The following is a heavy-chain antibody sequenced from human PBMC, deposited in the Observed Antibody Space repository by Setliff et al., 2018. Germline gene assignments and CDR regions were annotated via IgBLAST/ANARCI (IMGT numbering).Heavy chain of an antibody. CDR1: GYTFAGYY. D-gene: IGHD1-1*01. CDR3: ARDSVTLGQLERRGGWHYYGLDV. CDR2: INPNSGGA. V-gene: IGHV1-2*02. Sequence: ASVKVSCKASGYTFAGYYMHWVRQAPGQGLEWMGWINPNSGGANYAQKFQGRVTMTRDTSISTGYMELSRLRSDDTAVYYCARDSVTLGQLERRGGWHYYGLDVWGQGTTVTVSS. J-gene: IGHJ6*02.